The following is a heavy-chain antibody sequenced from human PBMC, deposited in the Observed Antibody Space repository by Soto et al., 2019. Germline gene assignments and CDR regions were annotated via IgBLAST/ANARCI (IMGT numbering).Heavy chain of an antibody. D-gene: IGHD2-2*01. V-gene: IGHV4-39*07. CDR3: ARVPDR. CDR1: GGSISSFH. CDR2: IYYSGST. J-gene: IGHJ5*02. Sequence: SETLSLTCTVSGGSISSFHWGWIRQPPGKGLEWIGSIYYSGSTYYSPSLKSRVTISVDTSKNQFSLKLSSVTAADTAVYYCARVPDRWGQGTLVTVSS.